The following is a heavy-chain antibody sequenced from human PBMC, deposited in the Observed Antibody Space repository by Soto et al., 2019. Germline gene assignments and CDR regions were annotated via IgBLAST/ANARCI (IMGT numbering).Heavy chain of an antibody. D-gene: IGHD3-9*01. CDR1: GGSFSGYY. CDR2: INHSGST. J-gene: IGHJ4*02. V-gene: IGHV4-34*01. CDR3: ARGLSVLRYFDWLQRYYFDY. Sequence: SETLSLTCAVYGGSFSGYYWSWIRQPPGKGLEWIGEINHSGSTNYNPSLKSRVTISVDTSKNQFSLKLSSVTAADTAVYYCARGLSVLRYFDWLQRYYFDYWGQGTLVTVSS.